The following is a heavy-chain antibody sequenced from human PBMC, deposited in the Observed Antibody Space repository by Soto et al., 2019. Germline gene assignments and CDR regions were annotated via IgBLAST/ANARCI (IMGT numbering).Heavy chain of an antibody. V-gene: IGHV4-59*08. Sequence: SETLSLTCTVSGGYISSYYWSWIRQPPGKGLEWIGYIYYSGSTNYNPSLKSRVTISVDTSKNQFSLKLSSVTAADTAVYYCARALIAAAVDDAFDIWGQGTMVTVSS. D-gene: IGHD6-13*01. J-gene: IGHJ3*02. CDR3: ARALIAAAVDDAFDI. CDR1: GGYISSYY. CDR2: IYYSGST.